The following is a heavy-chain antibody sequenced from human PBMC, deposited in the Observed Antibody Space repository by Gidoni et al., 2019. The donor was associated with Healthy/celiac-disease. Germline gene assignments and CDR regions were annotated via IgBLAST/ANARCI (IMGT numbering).Heavy chain of an antibody. CDR1: GFTFSSYA. V-gene: IGHV3-30-3*01. D-gene: IGHD1-26*01. CDR2: ISYDGSNK. J-gene: IGHJ4*02. Sequence: QVQLVESVGGVVQPGRSLRLSCAASGFTFSSYAMHWVRQAPGKGLEWVAVISYDGSNKYYADSVKGRFTISRDNSKNTLYLQMNSLRAEDTAVYYCASGSSLFDYWGQGTLVTVSS. CDR3: ASGSSLFDY.